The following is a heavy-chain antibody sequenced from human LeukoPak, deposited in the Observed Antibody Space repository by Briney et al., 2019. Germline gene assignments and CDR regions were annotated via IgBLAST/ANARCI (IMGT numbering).Heavy chain of an antibody. V-gene: IGHV4-61*02. CDR1: GGSISSDTYY. J-gene: IGHJ6*03. D-gene: IGHD1-26*01. CDR3: ARKWAPYTSGSYYVRYYYYYMDV. Sequence: PSETLSLTCTVSGGSISSDTYYWTWIRQPPGKGLEWIGRIYSSGSTTYKPSLKSRVTISVDTSKNQFSLKLSSVTAADTAVYFCARKWAPYTSGSYYVRYYYYYMDVWGKGTTVTISS. CDR2: IYSSGST.